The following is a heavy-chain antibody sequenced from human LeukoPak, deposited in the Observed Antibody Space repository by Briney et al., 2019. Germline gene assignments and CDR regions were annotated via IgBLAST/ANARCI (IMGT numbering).Heavy chain of an antibody. CDR1: GYTFTSYD. V-gene: IGHV1-2*02. D-gene: IGHD3-22*01. CDR3: ARVYDSSGYEEYYFDY. Sequence: VKVSCKASGYTFTSYDINWVRQATGQGLEWMGWMNPNSGGTNYAQKFQGRVTMTRDTSISTAYMELSRLRSDDTAVYYCARVYDSSGYEEYYFDYWGQGTLVTVSS. J-gene: IGHJ4*02. CDR2: MNPNSGGT.